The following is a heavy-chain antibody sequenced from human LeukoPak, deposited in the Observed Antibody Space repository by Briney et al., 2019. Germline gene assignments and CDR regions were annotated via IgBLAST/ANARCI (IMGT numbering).Heavy chain of an antibody. V-gene: IGHV3-48*01. CDR2: ISSIGSTI. J-gene: IGHJ4*02. CDR1: GFTFSTYT. D-gene: IGHD3-22*01. Sequence: GGSLRLSCAASGFTFSTYTMNWVRQAPGKGREWVSSISSIGSTIYYADSVKGRFTISRDNSKNTLYLQMNSLRPDDTAVYYCAQDSTGYFYNYWGQGTLVTVSS. CDR3: AQDSTGYFYNY.